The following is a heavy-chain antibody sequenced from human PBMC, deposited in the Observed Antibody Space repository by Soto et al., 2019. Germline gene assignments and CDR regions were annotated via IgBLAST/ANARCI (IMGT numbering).Heavy chain of an antibody. Sequence: QVQLVQSGAEVKKPGASVKVSCKASGYTFTSYDINWVRQATGQGLEWMGWMNPNSGNTGYAQKFQGRVTMTRNISISTAYMELSSLRSEDTAVYYCARGGDSSGWSLYYYYYYGMDVWGQGTTVTVSS. D-gene: IGHD6-19*01. CDR3: ARGGDSSGWSLYYYYYYGMDV. J-gene: IGHJ6*02. V-gene: IGHV1-8*01. CDR1: GYTFTSYD. CDR2: MNPNSGNT.